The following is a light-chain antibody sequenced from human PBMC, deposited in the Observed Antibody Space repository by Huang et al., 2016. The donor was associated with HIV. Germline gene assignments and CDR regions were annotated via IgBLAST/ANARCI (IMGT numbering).Light chain of an antibody. CDR3: MQGIHLSSP. V-gene: IGKV2-29*02. CDR2: EVS. Sequence: NQTPLSLSVTPGQPASISCKSSQSLLHSDGKTYLYWYVQKPGHSPQLLIYEVSNRCSGVPDRFIGSGSGTSFTLMISRVEADDVGVYYCMQGIHLSSPFGGGTKIEI. CDR1: QSLLHSDGKTY. J-gene: IGKJ4*01.